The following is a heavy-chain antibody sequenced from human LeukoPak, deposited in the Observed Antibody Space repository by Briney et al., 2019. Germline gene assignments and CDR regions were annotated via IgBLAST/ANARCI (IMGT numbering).Heavy chain of an antibody. CDR1: GFTFSSYA. D-gene: IGHD2-2*01. Sequence: GGSLRLSCAASGFTFSSYAMSWVRQAPGKGLEWVSSISSSSSYIYYADSVKGRFTISRDNAKNSLYLQMNSLRAEDTAVYYCARGKYARSIVVVPAAYDYWGQGTLVTVSS. CDR3: ARGKYARSIVVVPAAYDY. V-gene: IGHV3-21*01. CDR2: ISSSSSYI. J-gene: IGHJ4*02.